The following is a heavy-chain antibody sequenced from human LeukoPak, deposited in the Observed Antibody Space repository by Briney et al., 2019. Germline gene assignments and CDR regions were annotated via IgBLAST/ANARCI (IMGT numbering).Heavy chain of an antibody. Sequence: PGGSLRLSCAASGFTFSSYAMSWVRQAPGKGLEWVGRIKSKTDGGTTDYAAPVKGRFTISRDDSKNTLYLQMNSLKTEDTAVYYCTTDTAMVRGDFDYWGQGTLVTVSS. CDR2: IKSKTDGGTT. V-gene: IGHV3-15*01. CDR1: GFTFSSYA. CDR3: TTDTAMVRGDFDY. J-gene: IGHJ4*02. D-gene: IGHD5-18*01.